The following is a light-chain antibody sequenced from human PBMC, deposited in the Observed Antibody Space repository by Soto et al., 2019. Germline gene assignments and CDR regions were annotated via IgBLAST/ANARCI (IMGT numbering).Light chain of an antibody. CDR1: QSPGTW. CDR2: DVS. Sequence: DIQMTQSPSTLSASVGDRVIITCRASQSPGTWMACDQQKPGTAPVLLVSDVSNLESGVPSRFSGRASGAEFTLTISAMQPDDFATEYCHQYCSYPPTFGGGTKVEIK. CDR3: HQYCSYPPT. V-gene: IGKV1-5*01. J-gene: IGKJ4*01.